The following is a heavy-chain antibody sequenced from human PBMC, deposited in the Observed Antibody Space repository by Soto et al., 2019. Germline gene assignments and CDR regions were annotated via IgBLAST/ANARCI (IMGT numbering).Heavy chain of an antibody. CDR1: GGSISSYY. CDR3: ARDPPGAGRGLFDL. Sequence: QVQLQESGPGLVKPSETLSLTCTVSGGSISSYYWSWIRQPPGKGLEWIGYIYYSGSTNYNPSLKSRVTISVDTSKNQFSLKLSSVTAADTAVYYCARDPPGAGRGLFDLWGRGTLVTVSS. D-gene: IGHD3-10*01. V-gene: IGHV4-59*01. J-gene: IGHJ2*01. CDR2: IYYSGST.